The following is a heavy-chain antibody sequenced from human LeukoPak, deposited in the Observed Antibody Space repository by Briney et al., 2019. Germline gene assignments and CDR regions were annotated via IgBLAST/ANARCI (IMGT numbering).Heavy chain of an antibody. Sequence: ASVKVSCKASGYTFTSYGISWVRQAPGQGLEWMGWISAYDGNTNYAQKLQGRVTMTTDTSTSTAYMELRSLRSDDTAVYYCANILREWELDYWGQGTLVTVSS. D-gene: IGHD1-26*01. J-gene: IGHJ4*02. V-gene: IGHV1-18*01. CDR3: ANILREWELDY. CDR1: GYTFTSYG. CDR2: ISAYDGNT.